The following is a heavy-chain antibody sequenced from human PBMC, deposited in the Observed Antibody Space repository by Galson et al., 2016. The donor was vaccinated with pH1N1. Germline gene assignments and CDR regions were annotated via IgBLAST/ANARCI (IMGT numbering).Heavy chain of an antibody. CDR3: ARGYSYHNNDGFDL. V-gene: IGHV1-69*06. Sequence: SVKVSCKASGGIFNSFGISWVRQAPGQGLEWMGGIVAIFGTTNYAQKFQGRVTITADKSSSTVYMEVIRLTSQDTAVYYCARGYSYHNNDGFDLWGQGTMVTVSA. J-gene: IGHJ3*01. CDR2: IVAIFGTT. D-gene: IGHD5-18*01. CDR1: GGIFNSFG.